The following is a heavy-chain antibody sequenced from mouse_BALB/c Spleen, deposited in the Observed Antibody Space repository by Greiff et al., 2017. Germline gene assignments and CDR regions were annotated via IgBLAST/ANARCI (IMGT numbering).Heavy chain of an antibody. V-gene: IGHV5-17*02. D-gene: IGHD2-4*01. CDR2: ISSGSSTI. CDR1: GFTFSSFG. J-gene: IGHJ3*01. CDR3: ARGSTMITTGFAY. Sequence: EVQRVESGGGLVQPGGSRKLSCAASGFTFSSFGMHWVRQAPEKGLEWVAYISSGSSTIYYADTVKGRFTISRDNPKNTLFLQMTSLRSEDTAMYYCARGSTMITTGFAYWGQGTLVTVSA.